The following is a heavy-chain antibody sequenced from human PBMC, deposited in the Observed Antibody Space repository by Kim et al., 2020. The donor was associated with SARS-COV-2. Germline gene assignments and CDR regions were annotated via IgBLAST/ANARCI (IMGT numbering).Heavy chain of an antibody. Sequence: GGSLRLSCAASGFTFSSYSMNWVRQAPGKGLEWVSYISSSSSTIYYADSVKGRFTISRDNAKNSLYLQMNSLRAEDTAVYYCARVVSGCSGGSCYGHYDSSGYYSPFDYWGQGTLVTVSS. J-gene: IGHJ4*02. V-gene: IGHV3-48*04. CDR3: ARVVSGCSGGSCYGHYDSSGYYSPFDY. D-gene: IGHD3-22*01. CDR2: ISSSSSTI. CDR1: GFTFSSYS.